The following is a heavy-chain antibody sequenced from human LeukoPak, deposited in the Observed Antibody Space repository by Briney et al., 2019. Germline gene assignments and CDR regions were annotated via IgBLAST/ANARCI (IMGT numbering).Heavy chain of an antibody. J-gene: IGHJ4*02. CDR2: ISYDGSNK. CDR3: AKDSREMATTSPAPDY. D-gene: IGHD5-24*01. V-gene: IGHV3-30*04. Sequence: GGSLRLSCAASGCTFSGSAMHWVRQAPGKGLEWVAVISYDGSNKYYADSVKGRFTISRDNSKNTLYLQMNSLRAEDTAVYYCAKDSREMATTSPAPDYWGQGTLVTVSS. CDR1: GCTFSGSA.